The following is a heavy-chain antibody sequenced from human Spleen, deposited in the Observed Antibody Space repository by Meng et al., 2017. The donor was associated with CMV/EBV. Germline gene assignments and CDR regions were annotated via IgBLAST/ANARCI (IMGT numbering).Heavy chain of an antibody. CDR3: ARGGRRDYYDMDV. J-gene: IGHJ6*02. Sequence: GESLKISCAASGFTFSSYWMHWVRQAPGKGLVWVSRINSDGSSTSYADSVKGRFTISRDNAKNTLYLQMNSLRAEDTAVYYCARGGRRDYYDMDVWGQGTTVTVSS. CDR1: GFTFSSYW. CDR2: INSDGSST. V-gene: IGHV3-74*01.